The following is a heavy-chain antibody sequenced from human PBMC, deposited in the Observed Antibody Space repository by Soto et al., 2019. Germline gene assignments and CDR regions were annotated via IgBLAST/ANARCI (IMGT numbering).Heavy chain of an antibody. CDR1: GGTFSNYA. CDR2: IIPIFGTV. J-gene: IGHJ1*01. CDR3: ATGGERDYCDHSGWR. D-gene: IGHD3-22*01. V-gene: IGHV1-69*12. Sequence: QVQLVQSGAEVKKPGSSVKVSCKASGGTFSNYALDWVRQAPGQGLEWMGGIIPIFGTVRHAQNFQGRVAMTADESTATAYMELSSLRYEDTAMYYCATGGERDYCDHSGWRWGQGTLVTVSS.